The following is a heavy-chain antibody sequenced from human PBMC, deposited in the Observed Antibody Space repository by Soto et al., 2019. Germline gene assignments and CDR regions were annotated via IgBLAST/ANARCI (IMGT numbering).Heavy chain of an antibody. Sequence: EVQLVESGGGLVQPGGSLRLSCAASGFTFSSYWMHWVRQAPGKGLVWVSRINSDGSSTSYADSVKGRFTISRDNAKNTLYLQRNSLRAEDTAVYYCARDRGLRFLEWLNWFDPWGQGTLVTVSS. CDR1: GFTFSSYW. CDR2: INSDGSST. J-gene: IGHJ5*02. CDR3: ARDRGLRFLEWLNWFDP. D-gene: IGHD3-3*01. V-gene: IGHV3-74*01.